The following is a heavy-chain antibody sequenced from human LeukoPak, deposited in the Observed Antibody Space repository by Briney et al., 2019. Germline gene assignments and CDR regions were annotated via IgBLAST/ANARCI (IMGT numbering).Heavy chain of an antibody. CDR3: AKRVTYYYDSSGYFDDY. CDR2: ISGSGGST. D-gene: IGHD3-22*01. V-gene: IGHV3-23*01. CDR1: GFTFSSYA. Sequence: GGSLRLSCAASGFTFSSYAMSWVRQAPGKGLEWVSAISGSGGSTYYADSVKGRFTISRDNSKNTLYLQMNSLRAEDTAVYYCAKRVTYYYDSSGYFDDYWGQGTLVTVSS. J-gene: IGHJ4*02.